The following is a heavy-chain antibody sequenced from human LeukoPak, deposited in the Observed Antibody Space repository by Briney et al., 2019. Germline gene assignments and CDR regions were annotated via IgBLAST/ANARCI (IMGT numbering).Heavy chain of an antibody. CDR3: AKDLSIAVAGTISY. CDR2: ISWNSGSK. CDR1: GFTFDDYA. J-gene: IGHJ4*02. Sequence: PGRSLRLSCAASGFTFDDYAMHWVRQAPGKGLEWVSGISWNSGSKGYADSVKGRFTISSDNAKNSLYLQMNSLRAEDTALYYCAKDLSIAVAGTISYWGQGTLVTVSS. V-gene: IGHV3-9*01. D-gene: IGHD6-19*01.